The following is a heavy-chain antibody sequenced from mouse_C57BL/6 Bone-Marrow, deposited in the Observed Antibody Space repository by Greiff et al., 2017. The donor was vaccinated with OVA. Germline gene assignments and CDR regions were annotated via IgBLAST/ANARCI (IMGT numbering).Heavy chain of an antibody. D-gene: IGHD1-1*02. V-gene: IGHV2-2*01. CDR3: ARRGGRDYAMDD. CDR1: GFSLTSYG. J-gene: IGHJ4*01. Sequence: QVQLQQSGPGLVQPSQCLSITCKVSGFSLTSYGVHWVRQSPGKGLEWLGVIWSGGSTDYNAAFISRLSISTDNSKIQVFFKMNRLKADDTAIYYCARRGGRDYAMDDWGQGTSVTVSS. CDR2: IWSGGST.